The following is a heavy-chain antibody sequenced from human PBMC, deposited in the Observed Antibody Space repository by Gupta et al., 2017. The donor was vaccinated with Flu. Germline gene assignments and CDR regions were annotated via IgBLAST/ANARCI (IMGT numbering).Heavy chain of an antibody. CDR1: Y. D-gene: IGHD2-2*01. CDR3: ARAGKSYCSSTSCYGDS. J-gene: IGHJ4*02. Sequence: YLPGVRPAPGQGLEWMEIISPSDTKGYTQKFQSRIAMTRDTCTSTFYMGLSSLRSEDMAVYYCARAGKSYCSSTSCYGDSWGQGTLVTVSS. V-gene: IGHV1-46*01. CDR2: ISPSDTK.